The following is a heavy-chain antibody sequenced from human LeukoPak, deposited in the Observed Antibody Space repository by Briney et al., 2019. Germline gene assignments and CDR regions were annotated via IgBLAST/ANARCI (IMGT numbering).Heavy chain of an antibody. J-gene: IGHJ4*02. V-gene: IGHV3-30-3*01. D-gene: IGHD5-18*01. CDR2: VPYDGTKI. Sequence: PGGPLRLSCATSGFTLTSYTMPWVRKAPGKGLEWVAVVPYDGTKISYADSVKGRFTMSRDISKNTLYLQMNSLKPEDSALYYCARDRVQIWSYVGTFDSWGQGTLVTVSS. CDR1: GFTLTSYT. CDR3: ARDRVQIWSYVGTFDS.